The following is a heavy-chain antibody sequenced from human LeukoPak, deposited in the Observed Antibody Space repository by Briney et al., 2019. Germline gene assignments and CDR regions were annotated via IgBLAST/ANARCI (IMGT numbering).Heavy chain of an antibody. J-gene: IGHJ4*02. D-gene: IGHD3-22*01. Sequence: GGSLRLSCAASGFTFSSYSMNWVRQAPGKGLEWGSYISGSSSTIYYADSVKGRFTISRDNGKNTLYLQMNSLRAEDTAVYYCARGSTYYDSSGQVPFDYWGQGTLVAVSS. V-gene: IGHV3-48*01. CDR1: GFTFSSYS. CDR3: ARGSTYYDSSGQVPFDY. CDR2: ISGSSSTI.